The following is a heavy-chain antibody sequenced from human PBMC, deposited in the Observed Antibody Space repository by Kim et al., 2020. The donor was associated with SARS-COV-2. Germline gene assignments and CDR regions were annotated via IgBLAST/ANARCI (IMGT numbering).Heavy chain of an antibody. J-gene: IGHJ4*02. V-gene: IGHV4-34*01. CDR2: INHSGST. CDR3: ARVGHYGSGSYYMGGFDY. CDR1: GGSFSGYY. D-gene: IGHD3-10*01. Sequence: SETLSLTCAVYGGSFSGYYWSWIRQPPGKGLEWIGEINHSGSTNYNPSLKSRVTISVDTSKNQFSLKLSSVTAADTAVYYCARVGHYGSGSYYMGGFDYWGQGTLVTVSS.